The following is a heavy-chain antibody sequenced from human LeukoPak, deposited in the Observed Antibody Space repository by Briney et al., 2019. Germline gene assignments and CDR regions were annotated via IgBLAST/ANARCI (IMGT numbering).Heavy chain of an antibody. CDR3: ARFTEQLTRGFDP. CDR2: INTNTGNP. D-gene: IGHD1/OR15-1a*01. V-gene: IGHV7-4-1*02. CDR1: GGTFSSYD. J-gene: IGHJ5*02. Sequence: RASVKVSCKASGGTFSSYDISWVRQAPGQGLEWMGWINTNTGNPTYAQGFTGRFVFSLDTSVSTAYLQISSLKAEDTAVYYCARFTEQLTRGFDPWGQGTLVTVSS.